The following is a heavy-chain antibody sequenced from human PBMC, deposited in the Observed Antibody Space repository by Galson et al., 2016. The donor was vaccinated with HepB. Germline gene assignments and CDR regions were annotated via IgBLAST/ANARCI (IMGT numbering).Heavy chain of an antibody. CDR3: ARQGSSSSRRPPYYYYGMDV. J-gene: IGHJ6*04. V-gene: IGHV4-4*07. CDR1: GGSISSYY. Sequence: SETLSLTCTVSGGSISSYYWSWIRQPAGKGLEWIGRIYTSGSTNYNHSLKSRVTMSVDTSKNQFSLKLSSVTAADTAVYYCARQGSSSSRRPPYYYYGMDVWGKGTTVTVSS. D-gene: IGHD6-13*01. CDR2: IYTSGST.